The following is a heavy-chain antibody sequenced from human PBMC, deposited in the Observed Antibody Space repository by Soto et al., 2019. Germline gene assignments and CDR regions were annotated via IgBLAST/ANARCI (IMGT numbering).Heavy chain of an antibody. J-gene: IGHJ4*02. V-gene: IGHV3-74*01. D-gene: IGHD6-13*01. CDR2: VNPDGSDT. Sequence: EVQLVESGGGVVQPGGSLRLSCAASGFTFSSYWMHWVRQAPGKGLVWVSRVNPDGSDTSYAHSVKGRFTISRDNAKNTLYLQMNSLRAEDTAVYYCARVAVGSYYFDYWGQGTLLTVSS. CDR3: ARVAVGSYYFDY. CDR1: GFTFSSYW.